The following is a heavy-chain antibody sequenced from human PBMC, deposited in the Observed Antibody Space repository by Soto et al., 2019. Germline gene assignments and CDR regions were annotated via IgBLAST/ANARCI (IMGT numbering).Heavy chain of an antibody. D-gene: IGHD6-13*01. Sequence: QVQLVQSGAEVKKPGASVKVSCKASGYTFTSYYINWVRQATGQGLEWMGWMNPNSGNTGYAQKFQGRVTMTSNTTISTAYMELSSLRSEDTAVYYGASEQQVRGFDPWGQGTLVTVSS. CDR3: ASEQQVRGFDP. CDR1: GYTFTSYY. V-gene: IGHV1-8*01. J-gene: IGHJ5*02. CDR2: MNPNSGNT.